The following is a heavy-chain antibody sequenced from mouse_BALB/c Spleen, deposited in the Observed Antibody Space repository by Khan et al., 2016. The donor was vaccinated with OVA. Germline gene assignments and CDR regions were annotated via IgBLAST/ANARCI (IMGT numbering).Heavy chain of an antibody. J-gene: IGHJ4*01. CDR3: ARSRYYSYGYGWDY. D-gene: IGHD2-12*01. CDR2: ISSSGSA. V-gene: IGHV3-2*02. Sequence: EVKLLESGPGLVKPSQSLSLTCTVTVYSITSDYAWNWIRHFPGNKLEWMGYISSSGSASYNPSLKSRISITRDTSQNQLFLQLKSVTTEDTATYCCARSRYYSYGYGWDYWCRGTSVTGSS. CDR1: VYSITSDYA.